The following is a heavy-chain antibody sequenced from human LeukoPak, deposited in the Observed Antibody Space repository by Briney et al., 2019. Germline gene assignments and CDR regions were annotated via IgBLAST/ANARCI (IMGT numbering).Heavy chain of an antibody. V-gene: IGHV1-18*01. CDR1: GYTFTSYG. J-gene: IGHJ6*02. CDR2: ISAYNGNT. CDR3: ARRPHDYGDYYYGMDV. D-gene: IGHD4-17*01. Sequence: GASVKVSCKASGYTFTSYGISWVRQAPGQGLEWMGWISAYNGNTNYAQKLQGRVTMTTDTSTSTAYMELRSLRSDDTAVYYCARRPHDYGDYYYGMDVWGQGTTVTVSS.